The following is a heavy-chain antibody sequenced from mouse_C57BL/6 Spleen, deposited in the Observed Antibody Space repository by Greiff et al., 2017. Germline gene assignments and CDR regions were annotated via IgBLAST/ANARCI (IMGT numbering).Heavy chain of an antibody. D-gene: IGHD1-1*02. J-gene: IGHJ2*01. V-gene: IGHV1-61*01. Sequence: QVQLQQPGAELVRPGSSVKLSCKASGYTFTSYWMDWVKQRPGQGLEWIGNIYPSDSATHYNQKFKDKATLTVDKSSSTAYMQLSSLTSEDSAVYYCARSGSYVLGYWGQGTTLTVSS. CDR2: IYPSDSAT. CDR1: GYTFTSYW. CDR3: ARSGSYVLGY.